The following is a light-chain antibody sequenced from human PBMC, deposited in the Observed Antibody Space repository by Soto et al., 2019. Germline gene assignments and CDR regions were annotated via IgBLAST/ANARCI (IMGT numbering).Light chain of an antibody. V-gene: IGLV2-8*01. CDR2: EVT. CDR1: SSDVGGYDY. Sequence: QSALTQPASVSGSPGQSITISCTGTSSDVGGYDYVSWYQQHPGKAPKLMIYEVTKRPSGVPDRFSGSKSGNTASLTVSGLRAEEGADYSCSSYAGSNIFVFGTGPQVTAL. J-gene: IGLJ1*01. CDR3: SSYAGSNIFV.